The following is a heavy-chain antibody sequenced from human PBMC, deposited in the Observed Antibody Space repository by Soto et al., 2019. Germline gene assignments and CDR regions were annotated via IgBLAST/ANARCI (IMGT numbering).Heavy chain of an antibody. V-gene: IGHV1-18*04. Sequence: ASVKVSCKAPGYTFSDFGISWVRQAPGQGLEWMGWISAYNGNTNYAQKLQGRVTMTTDTSTSTAYMELRSLRSDDTAVYYCARDQGGSYYYWGQGTLVTVSS. CDR2: ISAYNGNT. CDR1: GYTFSDFG. J-gene: IGHJ4*02. CDR3: ARDQGGSYYY. D-gene: IGHD1-26*01.